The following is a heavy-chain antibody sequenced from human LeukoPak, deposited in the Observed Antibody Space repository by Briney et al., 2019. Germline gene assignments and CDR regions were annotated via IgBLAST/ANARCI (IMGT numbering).Heavy chain of an antibody. J-gene: IGHJ5*02. CDR1: GFTFTGYY. Sequence: ASVKVSSKASGFTFTGYYLHWVRQAAGQGLEWMGFINPNTGGTVYAQKFHGRVIITRDTSITTAYMELRRLTSDDTAVYYCARDRPNNWFDPWGQGTLVTVSS. CDR2: INPNTGGT. D-gene: IGHD6-6*01. V-gene: IGHV1-2*02. CDR3: ARDRPNNWFDP.